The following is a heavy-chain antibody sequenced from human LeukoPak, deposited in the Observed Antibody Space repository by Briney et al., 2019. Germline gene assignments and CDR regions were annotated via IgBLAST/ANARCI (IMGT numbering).Heavy chain of an antibody. J-gene: IGHJ4*02. D-gene: IGHD3-3*01. Sequence: PSETPSLTCDVYGGSFSGYYWSWIRQPPGKGLEWIGEINHSGSTNYNPSLTSRVTISVDTSKNQFSLKLSSVTAADTAAYYCARGVLRFLEWLPRVYFDYWGQGTLVTVSS. CDR2: INHSGST. V-gene: IGHV4-34*01. CDR3: ARGVLRFLEWLPRVYFDY. CDR1: GGSFSGYY.